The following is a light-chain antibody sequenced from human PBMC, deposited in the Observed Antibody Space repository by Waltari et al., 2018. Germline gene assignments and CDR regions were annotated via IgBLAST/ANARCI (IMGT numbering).Light chain of an antibody. Sequence: DIQLTQSPSTLSASVRDRVTMTCRASEDISGWLAWYQQRPGKAPKLLMFKASNLESGVPSRFSGSESGTEFTLTSTNLQPEDFATYYCQQYFDYPWTFGQGTRVDI. CDR3: QQYFDYPWT. V-gene: IGKV1-5*03. CDR2: KAS. J-gene: IGKJ1*01. CDR1: EDISGW.